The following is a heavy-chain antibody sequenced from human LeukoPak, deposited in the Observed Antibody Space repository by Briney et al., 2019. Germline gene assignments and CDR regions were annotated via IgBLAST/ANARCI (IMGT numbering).Heavy chain of an antibody. D-gene: IGHD3-9*01. CDR1: GGSISSGSYY. CDR2: IYTSGTT. CDR3: ARERDYDILTGGYRPLYYFDY. V-gene: IGHV4-61*02. J-gene: IGHJ4*02. Sequence: PSQTLSLTCTVSGGSISSGSYYWSWLRQPAGKGLEWIGRIYTSGTTNYHPSLKSRVTISVDTSKNQFSLKLSSVTAADTAVYYCARERDYDILTGGYRPLYYFDYWGQGTLVTVSS.